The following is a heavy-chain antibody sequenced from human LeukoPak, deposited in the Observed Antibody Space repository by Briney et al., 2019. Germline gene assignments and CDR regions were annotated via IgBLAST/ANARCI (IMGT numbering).Heavy chain of an antibody. J-gene: IGHJ6*02. CDR2: ISYVGSNK. V-gene: IGHV3-30-3*01. D-gene: IGHD2-15*01. CDR1: GFTFSSYA. CDR3: ARDLIVVVVAATRYYYYGMDV. Sequence: PGGSLRLSCAASGFTFSSYAMHWVRQAPGKGLEWVAVISYVGSNKYYADSVKGRFTISRDNSKNTLYLQMNSLRAEDTAVYYCARDLIVVVVAATRYYYYGMDVWGQGTTVTVSS.